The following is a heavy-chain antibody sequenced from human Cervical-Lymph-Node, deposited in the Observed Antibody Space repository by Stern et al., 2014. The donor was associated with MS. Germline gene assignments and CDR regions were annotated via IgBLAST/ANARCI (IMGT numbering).Heavy chain of an antibody. CDR2: ISAYNGNT. CDR3: ASGHLGSPFDY. D-gene: IGHD1-26*01. V-gene: IGHV1-18*01. J-gene: IGHJ4*02. Sequence: QVQLVESGAEVKKPGASVKVSCKPSGYSFNNFDISWVRQAPGQGLEWMGWISAYNGNTNFAQKVQDRVTMTTDTSTSTAYMELRSLRSDDTAVYYCASGHLGSPFDYWGQGTLVTVSS. CDR1: GYSFNNFD.